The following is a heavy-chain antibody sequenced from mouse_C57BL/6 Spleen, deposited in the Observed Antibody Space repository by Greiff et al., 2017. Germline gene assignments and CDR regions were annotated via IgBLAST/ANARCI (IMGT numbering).Heavy chain of an antibody. J-gene: IGHJ4*01. Sequence: QVQLQQSGAELVRPGTSVKVSCKASGYSFTNYLIEWVKQRPGQGLEWIGVINPGSGGTNYNEKFKGKATLTADKSSSTAYMQLSSLTSEDSAVYFCARSYDGLFYYAMDYWGQGTSVTVSS. CDR2: INPGSGGT. CDR3: ARSYDGLFYYAMDY. V-gene: IGHV1-54*01. CDR1: GYSFTNYL. D-gene: IGHD2-3*01.